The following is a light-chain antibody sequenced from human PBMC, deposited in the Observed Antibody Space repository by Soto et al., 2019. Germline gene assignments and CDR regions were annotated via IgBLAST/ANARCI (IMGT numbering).Light chain of an antibody. J-gene: IGLJ1*01. V-gene: IGLV1-40*01. Sequence: SVLPQPPSVSGAPGQRVTISCTGSSANIGAAYNVDWYQQLPGTAPKLLIYGNNNRPSGVPARFSGSKSGASASLAITGLQAEDEADYYCQSYDNSLSGFFVFGSGTKVTVL. CDR1: SANIGAAYN. CDR2: GNN. CDR3: QSYDNSLSGFFV.